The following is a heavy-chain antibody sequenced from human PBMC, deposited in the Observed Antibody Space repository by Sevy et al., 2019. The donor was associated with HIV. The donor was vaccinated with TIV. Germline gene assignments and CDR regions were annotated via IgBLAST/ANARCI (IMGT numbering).Heavy chain of an antibody. CDR3: ARGQYYDSSVYYYGGYYFDY. CDR2: IYYSGGT. CDR1: GGSISSYY. V-gene: IGHV4-59*01. Sequence: SETLSLTCTVSGGSISSYYWSWIRQPPGKGLEWIGYIYYSGGTNYNPSLKSRVTISVDMSKNQFSLKLSSVTAADTAVYYCARGQYYDSSVYYYGGYYFDYWGQGTLVTVSS. J-gene: IGHJ4*02. D-gene: IGHD3-22*01.